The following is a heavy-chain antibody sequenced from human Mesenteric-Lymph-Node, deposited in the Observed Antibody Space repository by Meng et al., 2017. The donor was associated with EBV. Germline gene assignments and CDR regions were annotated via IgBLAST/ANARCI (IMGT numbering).Heavy chain of an antibody. J-gene: IGHJ4*02. V-gene: IGHV4-30-2*01. Sequence: GLVKPPQPSCRLCAVSCGSLRSGVCSWGWRRQPRGVRLGWIGYIYDSGITYYTPSLKSRVTISVDRSTNQFSLKLNSVTAADTAVYYCASGYSAYDFPLYFDYWGQGALVTVSS. CDR3: ASGYSAYDFPLYFDY. D-gene: IGHD5-12*01. CDR1: CGSLRSGVCS. CDR2: IYDSGIT.